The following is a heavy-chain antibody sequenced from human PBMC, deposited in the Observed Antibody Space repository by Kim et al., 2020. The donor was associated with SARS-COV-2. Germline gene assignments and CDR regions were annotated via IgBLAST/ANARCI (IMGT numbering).Heavy chain of an antibody. J-gene: IGHJ4*02. V-gene: IGHV1-46*01. Sequence: FQGRVTMTRDTSTSTVYMELSSLRSEDTAVYYCARDGVGATGFLDRYFDYWGQGTLVTVSS. CDR3: ARDGVGATGFLDRYFDY. D-gene: IGHD1-26*01.